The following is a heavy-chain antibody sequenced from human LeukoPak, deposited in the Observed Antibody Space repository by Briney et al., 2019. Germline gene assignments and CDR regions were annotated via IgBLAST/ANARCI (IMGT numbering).Heavy chain of an antibody. V-gene: IGHV1-24*01. D-gene: IGHD1-26*01. CDR2: FDHEDGET. CDR1: GYTLTELS. J-gene: IGHJ4*02. CDR3: ATDSGSYPFDY. Sequence: GASVTVSYMVSGYTLTELSMHGVRQAPGKGGEGMGGFDHEDGETSYAQKFQGRVTMTEDTSTDTAYMELSSLRSEDTAVYYCATDSGSYPFDYWGQGTLVTVSS.